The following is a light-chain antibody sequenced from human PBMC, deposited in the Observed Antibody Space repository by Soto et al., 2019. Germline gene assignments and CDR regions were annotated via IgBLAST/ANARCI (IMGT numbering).Light chain of an antibody. CDR3: ASYTTSGTVL. J-gene: IGLJ2*01. CDR1: TSDVGGYNS. CDR2: EVT. V-gene: IGLV2-14*01. Sequence: QSVLTQPASLSGSHEQSITISCTGTTSDVGGYNSVSWFQHLPDKAPKLIISEVTLRPSGVSNRFSGSKSANTASLTISGLQAEDEADYYCASYTTSGTVLFGGGTKLTVL.